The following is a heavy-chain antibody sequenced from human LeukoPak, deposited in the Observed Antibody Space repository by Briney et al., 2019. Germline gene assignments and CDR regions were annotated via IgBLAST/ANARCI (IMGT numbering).Heavy chain of an antibody. V-gene: IGHV4-59*01. CDR1: GGCISSYY. CDR3: ARDGYGYCSGGSCVGAFDI. Sequence: PSETLSLTCTVSGGCISSYYWSWIRQPPGKGLEWIGYIYYSGSTNYNPSLKSRVTISVDTSKNQFSLKLSSVTAADTAVYYCARDGYGYCSGGSCVGAFDIWGQGTMVTVSS. D-gene: IGHD2-15*01. CDR2: IYYSGST. J-gene: IGHJ3*02.